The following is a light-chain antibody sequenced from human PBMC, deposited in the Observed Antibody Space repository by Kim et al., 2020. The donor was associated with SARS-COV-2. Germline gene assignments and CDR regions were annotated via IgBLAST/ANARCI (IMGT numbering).Light chain of an antibody. CDR1: SSNIGSNT. Sequence: QSALTQPPSASGTPGQRVTISCSGSSSNIGSNTVNWYQQLPGTAPKLLIYSDYQRASGVPDRCSGSRSGTSASLAISGLLSADDEDYYCAEWDASRRAHLFGTGTKVTVL. J-gene: IGLJ1*01. CDR2: SDY. CDR3: AEWDASRRAHL. V-gene: IGLV1-44*01.